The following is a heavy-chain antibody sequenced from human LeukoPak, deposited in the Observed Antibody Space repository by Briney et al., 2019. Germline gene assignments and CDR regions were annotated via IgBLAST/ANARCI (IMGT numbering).Heavy chain of an antibody. CDR3: VRVPPGSGHY. V-gene: IGHV3-48*03. Sequence: GGSLRLSCAASGFTFSSYEMNWVRQAPGKGLEWVSFISESGTTVYYAESVRGRFTISRDNANSLYLQMNSLRAEDAAVYFCVRVPPGSGHYWGQGTLVTVSS. J-gene: IGHJ4*02. D-gene: IGHD2-15*01. CDR1: GFTFSSYE. CDR2: ISESGTTV.